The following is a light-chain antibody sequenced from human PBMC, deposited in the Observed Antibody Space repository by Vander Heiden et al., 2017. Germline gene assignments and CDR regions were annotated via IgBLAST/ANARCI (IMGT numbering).Light chain of an antibody. V-gene: IGLV2-23*02. Sequence: QSALTHPASVSWSPVQSITISCTAPSSDVGTYNLVSWYQQHPGKAPKLMIYEVSKRPSGVSNRFSGSKSGNTASLTISGLQADDEADYYCCSYAGSGTLVFGGGTKLTVL. CDR3: CSYAGSGTLV. J-gene: IGLJ3*02. CDR1: SSDVGTYNL. CDR2: EVS.